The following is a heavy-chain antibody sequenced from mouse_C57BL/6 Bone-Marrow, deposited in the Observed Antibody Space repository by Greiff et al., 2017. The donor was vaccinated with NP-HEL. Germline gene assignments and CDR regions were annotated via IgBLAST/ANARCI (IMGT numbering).Heavy chain of an antibody. V-gene: IGHV1-59*01. Sequence: QVQLQQPGAELVRPGTSVKLSCKASGYTFTSYWMHWVKQRPGQGLEWIGVIDPSDSYTNYNQKFKGKATLTVDTSSSTAYMQLSSLTSEDSAVYYGARDYYGSSPFAYWGQGTLVTVSA. CDR3: ARDYYGSSPFAY. CDR1: GYTFTSYW. J-gene: IGHJ3*01. CDR2: IDPSDSYT. D-gene: IGHD1-1*01.